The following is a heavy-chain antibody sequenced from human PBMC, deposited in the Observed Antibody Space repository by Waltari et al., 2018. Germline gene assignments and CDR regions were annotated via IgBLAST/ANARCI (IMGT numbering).Heavy chain of an antibody. CDR1: GDSVSSSNW. V-gene: IGHV4-4*02. D-gene: IGHD6-6*01. CDR2: IQHGVST. J-gene: IGHJ4*02. Sequence: QVQLQESGPGLVKPSGTLFLTCAVSGDSVSSSNWWSWVRQPPGRGLEGLGEIQHGVSTNYNPYPTSRLTISADKPNTHFSLTLSSVTAADTAVYFCARLGPYSSSSNWGQGTLVTVSS. CDR3: ARLGPYSSSSN.